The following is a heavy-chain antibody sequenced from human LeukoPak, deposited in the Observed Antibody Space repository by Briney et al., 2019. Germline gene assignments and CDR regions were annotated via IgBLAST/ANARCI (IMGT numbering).Heavy chain of an antibody. D-gene: IGHD6-6*01. CDR3: AKGSSRPPNAFDI. CDR1: GGSISSSSYY. J-gene: IGHJ3*02. CDR2: IRQDGSEK. Sequence: ETLSLTCTVSGGSISSSSYYWGWIRQPPGKGLEWVASIRQDGSEKHYVDSVEGRFTISRDNAKNSLHLQMNSLRAEDTAVYYCAKGSSRPPNAFDIWGQGTLVTVSS. V-gene: IGHV3-7*01.